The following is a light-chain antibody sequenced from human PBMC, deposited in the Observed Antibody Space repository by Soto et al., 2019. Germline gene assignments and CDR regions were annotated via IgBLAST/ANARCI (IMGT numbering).Light chain of an antibody. Sequence: ALQLTQSPSSLSASVGDRVTITCRASQGISSALAWYQQKPGKAPKLLIYDASSLESGVPSRFSGSGSGTDFTLTISSLQAEDFATYYCQQFNNYPLTFGPGTKVDIK. CDR2: DAS. CDR1: QGISSA. V-gene: IGKV1D-13*01. J-gene: IGKJ3*01. CDR3: QQFNNYPLT.